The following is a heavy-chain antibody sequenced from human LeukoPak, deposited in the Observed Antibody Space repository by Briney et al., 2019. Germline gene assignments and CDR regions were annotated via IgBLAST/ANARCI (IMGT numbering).Heavy chain of an antibody. Sequence: SETLSLTCTVSGGSISSSSYYWGWIRQPPGKGLEWIGSIYYSGSTYYNPSLKSRVTISVDTFKNQFSLKLSSVTAADTAVYYRARDNQYGSGSYPIDYWGQGTLVTVSS. CDR1: GGSISSSSYY. CDR2: IYYSGST. D-gene: IGHD3-10*01. J-gene: IGHJ4*02. V-gene: IGHV4-39*07. CDR3: ARDNQYGSGSYPIDY.